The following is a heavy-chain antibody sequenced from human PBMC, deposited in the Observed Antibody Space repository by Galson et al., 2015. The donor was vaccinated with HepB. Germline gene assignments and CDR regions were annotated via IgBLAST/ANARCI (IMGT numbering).Heavy chain of an antibody. CDR2: INPSGGST. CDR3: ARLRASSSAED. Sequence: SVKVSCKASGYTFTNYYMHWLRQAPGQGLEWMGIINPSGGSTSYAQKFQGRVTMTRDTSTSTVYMELSSLRSDDTAVYYCARLRASSSAEDWGQGTLVTVSS. V-gene: IGHV1-46*01. J-gene: IGHJ4*02. D-gene: IGHD6-6*01. CDR1: GYTFTNYY.